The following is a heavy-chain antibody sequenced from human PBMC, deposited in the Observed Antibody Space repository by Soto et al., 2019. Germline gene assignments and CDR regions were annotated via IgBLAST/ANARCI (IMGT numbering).Heavy chain of an antibody. J-gene: IGHJ3*02. CDR2: MSFDGSIK. Sequence: QVQLVESGGGVVQPGRSLRLSCVASGFIFSSYGMNWVRQAPGKGLEWVAVMSFDGSIKYYADSVKGRFTISRDNSKNTLYLQMNSLRAEDTAVYYCATIAVPPAFDIWGQGTMVTVSS. V-gene: IGHV3-30*03. CDR1: GFIFSSYG. CDR3: ATIAVPPAFDI. D-gene: IGHD6-19*01.